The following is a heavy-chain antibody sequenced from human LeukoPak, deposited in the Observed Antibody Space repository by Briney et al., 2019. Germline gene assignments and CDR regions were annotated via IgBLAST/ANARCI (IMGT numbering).Heavy chain of an antibody. CDR2: ISAYNGNT. CDR3: ARGGSLVGLDY. Sequence: ASVKVSCKASGYTFTGYYMHWVRQAPGQGLEWMGWISAYNGNTNYAQKLQGRVTMTTDTSTSTAYMELRSLRSDDTAVYYCARGGSLVGLDYWGQGTLVTVSS. J-gene: IGHJ4*02. V-gene: IGHV1-18*04. CDR1: GYTFTGYY. D-gene: IGHD1-26*01.